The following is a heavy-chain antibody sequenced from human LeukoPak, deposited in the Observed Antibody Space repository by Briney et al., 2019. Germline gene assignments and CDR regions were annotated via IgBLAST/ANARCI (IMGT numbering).Heavy chain of an antibody. CDR1: VDPLKRFY. J-gene: IGHJ4*03. CDR3: ARGATISETGYFDF. Sequence: NPAVTLSLMCGLWVDPLKRFYWRWLRRSRGEAGVGLAEIDHRGDTNYNPSVKSRVTISVDTSKNHFSLKMRSLSAADTALYYCARGATISETGYFDFWGQGTLVTVSS. D-gene: IGHD5-24*01. CDR2: IDHRGDT. V-gene: IGHV4-34*01.